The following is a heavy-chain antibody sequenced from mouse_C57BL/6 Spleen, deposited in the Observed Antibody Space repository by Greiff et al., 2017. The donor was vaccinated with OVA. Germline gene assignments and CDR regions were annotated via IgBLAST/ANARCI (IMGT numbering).Heavy chain of an antibody. V-gene: IGHV1-53*01. CDR3: ARGYCGSSYWYFDV. Sequence: VQLQQPGTELVKPGASVQLSCKASGYTFTSYWMHWVKQRPGQGLEWIGNINPSNGGTNYNEKFKSKATLTVDKSSSTAYMQLSSLTSEDSAVYYCARGYCGSSYWYFDVWGTGTTVTVSS. D-gene: IGHD1-1*01. CDR1: GYTFTSYW. J-gene: IGHJ1*03. CDR2: INPSNGGT.